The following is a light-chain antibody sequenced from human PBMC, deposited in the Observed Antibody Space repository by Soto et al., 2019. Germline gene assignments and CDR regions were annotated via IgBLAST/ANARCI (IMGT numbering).Light chain of an antibody. CDR3: QQYNNWPRT. CDR2: DAS. V-gene: IGKV3D-15*01. CDR1: QSVIRY. J-gene: IGKJ1*01. Sequence: IVLAQSRATVSLSRGERATLSCRASQSVIRYLAWYQQRPGQAPRLLIYDASYRATGIPARFSGSGSGTEFTLTISSLQSEDFAVYYCQQYNNWPRTFGQGTKVDIK.